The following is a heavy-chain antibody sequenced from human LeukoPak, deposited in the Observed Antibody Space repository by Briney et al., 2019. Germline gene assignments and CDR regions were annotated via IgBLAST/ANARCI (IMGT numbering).Heavy chain of an antibody. V-gene: IGHV3-49*03. CDR3: ARDSRESLMASVNAFDV. D-gene: IGHD5-24*01. CDR2: IRREANGGTP. CDR1: GFTFEDST. J-gene: IGHJ3*01. Sequence: HPGRSLRLSCTTSGFTFEDSTMTWFRPAPGKGLEWIGFIRREANGGTPEYAASLEGRFTISRDNYKSVAYLEMNSLKSEDTAVYFCARDSRESLMASVNAFDVWGHGTMVTVSS.